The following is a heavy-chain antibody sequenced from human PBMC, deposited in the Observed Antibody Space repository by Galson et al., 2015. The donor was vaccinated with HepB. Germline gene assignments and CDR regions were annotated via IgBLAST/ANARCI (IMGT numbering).Heavy chain of an antibody. CDR1: GFTFSSYS. V-gene: IGHV3-48*01. D-gene: IGHD4-17*01. CDR3: ARGDYGGYERDYDY. J-gene: IGHJ4*02. CDR2: ISSSSSTI. Sequence: SLRLSCAASGFTFSSYSMNWVRQAPGKGLEWVSYISSSSSTIYYADSAKGRFTISRDNAKNSLYLQMNSLRAEDTAVYYCARGDYGGYERDYDYWGQGTLVTVSS.